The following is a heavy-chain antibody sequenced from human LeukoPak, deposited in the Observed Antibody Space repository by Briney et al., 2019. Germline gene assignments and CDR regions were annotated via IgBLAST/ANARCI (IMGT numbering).Heavy chain of an antibody. V-gene: IGHV4-59*11. CDR2: IYYTGTT. J-gene: IGHJ4*02. Sequence: SETLSLTCTVSGASMSSHYWTWIRQDPGTGLEWIGNIYYTGTTSYNPALESRVTISLDTSNNQFSLKLTSVTAAGTAVYYCAKEGGPARPGLDSWGQGTLVTVSS. D-gene: IGHD6-6*01. CDR1: GASMSSHY. CDR3: AKEGGPARPGLDS.